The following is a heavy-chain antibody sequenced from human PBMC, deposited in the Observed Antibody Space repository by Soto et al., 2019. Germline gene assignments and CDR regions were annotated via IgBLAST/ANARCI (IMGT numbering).Heavy chain of an antibody. CDR1: GGSISSYY. J-gene: IGHJ5*02. CDR3: AIAWVAIAAAGTMWGAP. D-gene: IGHD6-13*01. Sequence: SETLSLTCTVSGGSISSYYWSWIRQPPGRGLEWIGYIYYSGSTNYNPSLKSRVTISVDTSKNQFSLKLSSVTAADTAVYYCAIAWVAIAAAGTMWGAPWAQVTLVTVS. CDR2: IYYSGST. V-gene: IGHV4-59*01.